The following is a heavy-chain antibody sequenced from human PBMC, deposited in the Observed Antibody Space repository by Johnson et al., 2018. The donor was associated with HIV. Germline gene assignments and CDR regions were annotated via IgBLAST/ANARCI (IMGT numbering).Heavy chain of an antibody. Sequence: QVQLVESGGGVVRPGGSLRLSCAASGFTFSSYGMLWVSQAPGKGLEWVAVISYDGSNKYYADSVKGRFTISRENAKNSLYLQMNSLRAGDTAVYYCARGISQPYYNFWSGYHYPDAFDVWGPGTMVTVSS. D-gene: IGHD3-3*01. CDR2: ISYDGSNK. CDR1: GFTFSSYG. V-gene: IGHV3-30*03. CDR3: ARGISQPYYNFWSGYHYPDAFDV. J-gene: IGHJ3*01.